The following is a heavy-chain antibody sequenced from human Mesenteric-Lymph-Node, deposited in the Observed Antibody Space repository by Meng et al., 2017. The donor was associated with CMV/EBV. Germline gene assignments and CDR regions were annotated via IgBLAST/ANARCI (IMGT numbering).Heavy chain of an antibody. J-gene: IGHJ4*02. CDR1: GFTFSSYG. CDR2: MNQDGSEG. D-gene: IGHD1-26*01. V-gene: IGHV3-7*01. CDR3: ARDPEFGALDY. Sequence: GGSLRLSCAASGFTFSSYGMHWVRQAPGKGLEWVANMNQDGSEGYYVASVSGRFTISRDNARNSLYLQMNSLRGEDTAVYYCARDPEFGALDYWGQGTLVTVSS.